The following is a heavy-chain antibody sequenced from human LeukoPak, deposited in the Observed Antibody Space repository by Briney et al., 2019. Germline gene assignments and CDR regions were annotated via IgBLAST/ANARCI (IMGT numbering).Heavy chain of an antibody. CDR2: IIPIFGTA. D-gene: IGHD6-13*01. J-gene: IGHJ5*02. CDR1: GGTFSSYA. CDR3: AGGPRSWYENWFDP. Sequence: GASVKVSCKASGGTFSSYAISWVRQAPGQGLEWMGGIIPIFGTANYAQKFQGRVTITTDESTSTAYMELSSLRSEDTAVYYCAGGPRSWYENWFDPWGQGTLVTVSS. V-gene: IGHV1-69*05.